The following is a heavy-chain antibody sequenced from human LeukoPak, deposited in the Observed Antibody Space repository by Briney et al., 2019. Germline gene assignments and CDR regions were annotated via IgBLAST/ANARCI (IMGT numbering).Heavy chain of an antibody. CDR1: GFTFSSYG. J-gene: IGHJ4*02. CDR2: ISGSGGST. D-gene: IGHD3-22*01. Sequence: HPGGSLRLSCAASGFTFSSYGMSWVRQAPGKGLEWVSAISGSGGSTYYADSVKGRFTISRDNSKNTLYLQMNSLRAEDTAVYYCAKAKDYYDSSGYYFDYWGQGTLVTVSS. V-gene: IGHV3-23*01. CDR3: AKAKDYYDSSGYYFDY.